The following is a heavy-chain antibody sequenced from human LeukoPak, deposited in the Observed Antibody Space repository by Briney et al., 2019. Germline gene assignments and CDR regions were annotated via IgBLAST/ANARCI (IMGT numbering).Heavy chain of an antibody. CDR1: GFTFSNYS. V-gene: IGHV3-21*04. Sequence: GWSLRLSRVASGFTFSNYSMNWVRQDPGKGLEWLSSICSGSEFINYADSVTGRFTISKENAKTSLYLQMNTLRAEDTAFYYCARERANVWGSSRKRTNVDTWGQGTLVTVSS. CDR3: ARERANVWGSSRKRTNVDT. D-gene: IGHD3-16*02. CDR2: ICSGSEFI. J-gene: IGHJ5*02.